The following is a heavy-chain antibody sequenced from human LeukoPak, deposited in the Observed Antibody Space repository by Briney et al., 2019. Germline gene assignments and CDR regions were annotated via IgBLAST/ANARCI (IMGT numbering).Heavy chain of an antibody. CDR1: GFTFSSYA. D-gene: IGHD7-27*01. V-gene: IGHV3-23*01. CDR2: ITTGGPNT. Sequence: GGSLRLSCAASGFTFSSYAMSWVRQAPGKGLRWVSTITTGGPNTYYADSVKGRFTVSRDDSKNTLYLQMNSLRAEGTAVYYCAKDGGLWVSAHWGDSWGRGTLVTVSS. CDR3: AKDGGLWVSAHWGDS. J-gene: IGHJ4*02.